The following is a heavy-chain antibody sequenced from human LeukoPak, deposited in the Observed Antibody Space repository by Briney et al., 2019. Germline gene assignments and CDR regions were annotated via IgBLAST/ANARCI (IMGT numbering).Heavy chain of an antibody. V-gene: IGHV3-7*01. CDR1: GFTFSSYW. J-gene: IGHJ6*02. D-gene: IGHD3-10*01. CDR3: ARDRFGTGYYYYGMDV. Sequence: GGSLRLSCAASGFTFSSYWMSWVRQAPGKGLEWLANIKQDGSEKYYVDSVKGRFTISRDNAKNSLYLQMNSLRAEDTAVYYCARDRFGTGYYYYGMDVWGQGTTVTVSS. CDR2: IKQDGSEK.